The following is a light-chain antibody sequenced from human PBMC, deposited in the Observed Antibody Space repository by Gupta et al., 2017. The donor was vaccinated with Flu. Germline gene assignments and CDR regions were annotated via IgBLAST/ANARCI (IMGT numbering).Light chain of an antibody. V-gene: IGKV2-30*01. CDR1: KSLAYQDLSNY. CDR3: KQDENRPWA. CDR2: DAS. Sequence: LTRVQPAVGACRSSKSLAYQDLSNYWHWYQQRPGQAPRLLIYDASHLESGVPERFSGSGSGTDFTLSISSVQPEDIGVYYCKQDENRPWAFGQGAKVEIK. J-gene: IGKJ1*01.